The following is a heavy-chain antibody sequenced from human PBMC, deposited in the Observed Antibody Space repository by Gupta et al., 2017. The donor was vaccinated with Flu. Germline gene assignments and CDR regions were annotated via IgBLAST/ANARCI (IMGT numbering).Heavy chain of an antibody. J-gene: IGHJ3*02. CDR3: ARDGSPGLRATDAFDI. D-gene: IGHD5-12*01. CDR2: ISAYNGNT. V-gene: IGHV1-18*01. Sequence: PGQGLEWMGWISAYNGNTNYAQKLQGRVTMTTDTSTSTAYMELRSLRSDDTAVYYCARDGSPGLRATDAFDIWGQGTMVTVSS.